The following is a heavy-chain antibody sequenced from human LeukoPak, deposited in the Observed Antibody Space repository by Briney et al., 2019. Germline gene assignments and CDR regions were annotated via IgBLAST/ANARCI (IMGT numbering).Heavy chain of an antibody. CDR3: ARVGSSGWYREDY. D-gene: IGHD6-19*01. CDR2: ISSSSSYI. J-gene: IGHJ4*02. Sequence: GGSLRLSCAASGFTFSSYSVNWVRQAPGKGLEWVSSISSSSSYIYYADSVKGRFTISRDNAKNSLYLQMNSLRAEDTAVYYCARVGSSGWYREDYWGQGTLVTVSS. CDR1: GFTFSSYS. V-gene: IGHV3-21*01.